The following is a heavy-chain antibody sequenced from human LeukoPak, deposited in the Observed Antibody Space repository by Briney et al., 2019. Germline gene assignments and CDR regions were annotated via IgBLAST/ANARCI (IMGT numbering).Heavy chain of an antibody. CDR3: ARAWGFHFDY. CDR1: GFTFSSYD. D-gene: IGHD1-26*01. V-gene: IGHV3-13*01. CDR2: IGTAGDT. Sequence: PGGSLRLSCAASGFTFSSYDMHWVRQATGKGLEWVSAIGTAGDTYYPGSVKGRFTISRENAKNSLCLQMNSLRAGDTVVYYCARAWGFHFDYWGQGTLVTVSS. J-gene: IGHJ4*02.